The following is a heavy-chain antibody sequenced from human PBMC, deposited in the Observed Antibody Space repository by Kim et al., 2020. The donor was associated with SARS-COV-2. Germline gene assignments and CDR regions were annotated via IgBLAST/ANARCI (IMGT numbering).Heavy chain of an antibody. D-gene: IGHD3-22*01. CDR3: AREVNSGDSSGYYWADAFDI. V-gene: IGHV4-4*07. Sequence: SETLSLTCTVSGGSISSYYWSWIRQPAGKGLEWIGRIYTSGSTNYNPSLKSRVTMSVDTSKNQFSLKLSSVTAADTAVYYCAREVNSGDSSGYYWADAFDIWGQGTMVTVSS. CDR1: GGSISSYY. J-gene: IGHJ3*02. CDR2: IYTSGST.